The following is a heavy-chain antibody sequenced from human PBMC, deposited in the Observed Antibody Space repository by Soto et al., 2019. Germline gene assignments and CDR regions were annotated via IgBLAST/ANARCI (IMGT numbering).Heavy chain of an antibody. CDR2: IHSSGLT. CDR1: GFAVSSKY. Sequence: GGSLRLSCAASGFAVSSKYMSWVRQAPGKGLEWVSVIHSSGLTHYADSVEGRYSVSRDNSKNMVYLQMNNLRIEDTAVYYCARDGPSWDSTGWFDSWGQGTLVTVSS. V-gene: IGHV3-53*01. D-gene: IGHD1-1*01. CDR3: ARDGPSWDSTGWFDS. J-gene: IGHJ5*01.